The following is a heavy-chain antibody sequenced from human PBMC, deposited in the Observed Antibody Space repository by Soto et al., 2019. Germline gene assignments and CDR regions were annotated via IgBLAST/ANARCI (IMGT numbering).Heavy chain of an antibody. CDR2: ISAYNGNT. Sequence: GASVKVSCKASGYTFTSYGISWVRQAPGQGLEWIGWISAYNGNTNYAQKLQGRVTMTTDTSTSTAYVELRSLRSDDTAVYYCARGDVDIVATSVDYWGQGTLVTVSS. J-gene: IGHJ4*02. D-gene: IGHD5-12*01. CDR3: ARGDVDIVATSVDY. V-gene: IGHV1-18*01. CDR1: GYTFTSYG.